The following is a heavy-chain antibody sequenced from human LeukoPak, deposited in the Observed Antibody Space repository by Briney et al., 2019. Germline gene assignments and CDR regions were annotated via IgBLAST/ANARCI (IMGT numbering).Heavy chain of an antibody. V-gene: IGHV3-30-3*01. Sequence: GGSLRLSCAASGFTFSNFAMHWVRQPPGEGLEWVAVISYDGSNKYYADSVKGRFTISRDNSKNTLYLQMNSLRTEDTAVYYCARPEGNFWSGYMKSDYWGQGSLVAVSS. D-gene: IGHD3-3*01. J-gene: IGHJ4*02. CDR1: GFTFSNFA. CDR3: ARPEGNFWSGYMKSDY. CDR2: ISYDGSNK.